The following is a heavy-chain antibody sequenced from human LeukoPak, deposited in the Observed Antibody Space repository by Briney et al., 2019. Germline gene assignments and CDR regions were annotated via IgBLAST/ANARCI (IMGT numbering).Heavy chain of an antibody. V-gene: IGHV4-4*07. CDR3: ARDMITFGGVIVPSDY. D-gene: IGHD3-16*02. CDR2: IYTSGST. J-gene: IGHJ4*02. CDR1: GGSISSYY. Sequence: PSETLSLTCTVSGGSISSYYWSWIRQPAGKGLEWIGRIYTSGSTNYNPSLKSRVTMSVDTSKNQFSLKLSSVTAADTAVYYCARDMITFGGVIVPSDYWGQGTLVTVSS.